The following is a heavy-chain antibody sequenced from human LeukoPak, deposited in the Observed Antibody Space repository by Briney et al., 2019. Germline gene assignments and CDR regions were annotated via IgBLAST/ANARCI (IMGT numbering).Heavy chain of an antibody. D-gene: IGHD3-9*01. Sequence: SETLSLTCTVTGGFISSGGYYWSWIRQHPGKGLEWIGYIYYSGSTYYNPSLKSRVTISVDTSKNQFSLKLSSVTAADTAVYYCARAYYDILTGYLGSWFDPWGQGTLVTVSS. CDR1: GGFISSGGYY. V-gene: IGHV4-31*03. CDR2: IYYSGST. J-gene: IGHJ5*02. CDR3: ARAYYDILTGYLGSWFDP.